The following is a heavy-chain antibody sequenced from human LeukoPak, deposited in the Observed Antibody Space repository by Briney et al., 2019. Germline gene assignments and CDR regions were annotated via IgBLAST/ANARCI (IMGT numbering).Heavy chain of an antibody. CDR1: GFTFDDYI. D-gene: IGHD3-9*01. CDR3: ARGRWERQYYDILTGYGNFDY. J-gene: IGHJ4*02. Sequence: GGSLRLSCAASGFTFDDYIMHWVRQAPGKGLEWVSSISSSSSYIYYADSVKGRFTISRDNAKNSLYLQMNSLRAEDTAVYYCARGRWERQYYDILTGYGNFDYWGQGTLVTVSS. V-gene: IGHV3-21*01. CDR2: ISSSSSYI.